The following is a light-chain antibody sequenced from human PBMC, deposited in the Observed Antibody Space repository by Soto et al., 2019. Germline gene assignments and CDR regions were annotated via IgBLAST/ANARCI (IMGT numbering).Light chain of an antibody. CDR2: EVS. Sequence: QSVLTQPPSASGSPGQSVTISCTGTSSDVGGKNYVSRYQQHPGKAPKLMIYEVSKRPSGVPDRFSGSKSGNTASLTVSGLQAEDEADYYCSSYAGSNNPPYVFGTATKLTVL. V-gene: IGLV2-8*01. J-gene: IGLJ1*01. CDR1: SSDVGGKNY. CDR3: SSYAGSNNPPYV.